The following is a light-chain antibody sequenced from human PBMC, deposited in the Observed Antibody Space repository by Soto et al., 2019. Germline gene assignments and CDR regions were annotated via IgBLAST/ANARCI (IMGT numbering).Light chain of an antibody. CDR2: DVN. CDR3: SSYAGSNKNV. Sequence: QSALTQPPSASGSPGQSVTISCTGTSSDVGGYDFVSWYQQHPGKAPKLMIYDVNKRPSGVPDRFSGSKSGNTASLTVSGLQAEDEADYYCSSYAGSNKNVFGTGTKFTVL. V-gene: IGLV2-8*01. J-gene: IGLJ1*01. CDR1: SSDVGGYDF.